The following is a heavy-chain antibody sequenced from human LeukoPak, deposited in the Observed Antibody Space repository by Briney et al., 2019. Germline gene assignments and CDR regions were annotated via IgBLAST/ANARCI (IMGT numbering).Heavy chain of an antibody. V-gene: IGHV4-34*01. CDR2: INHSGST. Sequence: PSETLSLTCAVYGGSFSGYYWSWIRQPPGKGLEWIGEINHSGSTNYNPSLKSRVTISVDTSKNQFSLKLSSVTAADTAVYYCARGPDCGGDCYPGYMDVWGKGTTVTVYS. CDR3: ARGPDCGGDCYPGYMDV. D-gene: IGHD2-21*02. J-gene: IGHJ6*03. CDR1: GGSFSGYY.